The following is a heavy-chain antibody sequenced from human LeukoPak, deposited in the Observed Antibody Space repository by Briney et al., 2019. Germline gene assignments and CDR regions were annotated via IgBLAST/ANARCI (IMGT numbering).Heavy chain of an antibody. CDR2: IIPIFGTA. CDR3: AREWFYDSSGYYVY. D-gene: IGHD3-22*01. V-gene: IGHV1-69*13. CDR1: GGTFSSYA. Sequence: SVKVSCKASGGTFSSYAISWVRQAPGQGLEWMGGIIPIFGTANYAQKFQGRVTITADESTSTAYMELSSLRSEDTAVYYCAREWFYDSSGYYVYWGQGTLVTVSS. J-gene: IGHJ4*02.